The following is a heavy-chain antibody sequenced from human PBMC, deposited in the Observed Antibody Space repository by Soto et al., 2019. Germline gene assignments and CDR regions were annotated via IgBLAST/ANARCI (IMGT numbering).Heavy chain of an antibody. D-gene: IGHD4-17*01. J-gene: IGHJ4*02. CDR1: GFTFDDYA. Sequence: LRLSCAAPGFTFDDYAMHWVRQAPGKGLEWVSGISWNSGSVGYADSVKGRFTISRDNAKNSLYLQMNSLRAEDTALYYCAKDISNDYGFFDYWGQGTLVTVSS. CDR3: AKDISNDYGFFDY. V-gene: IGHV3-9*01. CDR2: ISWNSGSV.